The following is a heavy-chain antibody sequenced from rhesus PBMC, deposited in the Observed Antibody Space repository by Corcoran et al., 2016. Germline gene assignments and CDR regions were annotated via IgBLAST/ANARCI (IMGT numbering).Heavy chain of an antibody. Sequence: EVQLVESGGGLVQPGGSLRLSCAASGFTFSDYYMHWVRQAPGKGLGWVGFIRSKGYGGTADNAASVRGRFTISRDDSKSIVYLQMNTLKIEDTAVYYCTRAAAAWGQGVLVTVSS. CDR1: GFTFSDYY. CDR3: TRAAAA. V-gene: IGHV3-184*01. CDR2: IRSKGYGGTA. D-gene: IGHD6-31*01. J-gene: IGHJ4*01.